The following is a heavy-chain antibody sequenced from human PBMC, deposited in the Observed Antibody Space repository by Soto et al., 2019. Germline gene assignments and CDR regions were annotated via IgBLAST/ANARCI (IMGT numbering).Heavy chain of an antibody. CDR2: IIPIFGTA. CDR1: GGTFSSYA. V-gene: IGHV1-69*13. J-gene: IGHJ4*02. Sequence: SVKVSCKASGGTFSSYAISWVRQAPGQGLEWMGGIIPIFGTANYAQKFQGRVTITADESTSTAYMELSSLRSEDTAVYYCARDYSSSTKNFDYWGQGTLVTVSS. CDR3: ARDYSSSTKNFDY. D-gene: IGHD6-6*01.